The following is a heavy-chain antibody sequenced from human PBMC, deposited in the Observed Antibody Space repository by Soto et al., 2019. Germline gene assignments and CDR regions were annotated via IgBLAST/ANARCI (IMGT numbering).Heavy chain of an antibody. J-gene: IGHJ5*02. CDR2: ISGSGGST. CDR3: AKDSLTYYYDSAANWFDP. D-gene: IGHD3-22*01. CDR1: GFTFSSYA. Sequence: VGSLRLSCAASGFTFSSYAMSWVRQAPGKGLEWVSAISGSGGSTYYADSVKGRFTISRDNSKNTLYLQMNSLRAEDTAVYYCAKDSLTYYYDSAANWFDPWGQGTLVTVSS. V-gene: IGHV3-23*01.